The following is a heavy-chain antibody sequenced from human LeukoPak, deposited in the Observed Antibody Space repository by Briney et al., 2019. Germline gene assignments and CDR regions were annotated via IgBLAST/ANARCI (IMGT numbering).Heavy chain of an antibody. CDR1: GFSFSSEP. D-gene: IGHD2-15*01. CDR2: ISGIGGVT. Sequence: GESLTLSCAASGFSFSSEPMSWVRQAPGKGLEWVSKISGIGGVTYNADSVKGRFTLSRDNIENTLDMQMSRLRVQDTALYYTATSPARRYFAFWGQGTLISVSS. V-gene: IGHV3-23*01. CDR3: ATSPARRYFAF. J-gene: IGHJ4*02.